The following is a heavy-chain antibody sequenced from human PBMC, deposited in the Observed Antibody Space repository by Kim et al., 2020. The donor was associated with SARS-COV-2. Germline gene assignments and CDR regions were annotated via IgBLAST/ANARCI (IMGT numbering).Heavy chain of an antibody. D-gene: IGHD5-18*01. CDR3: ARAPTDLSLWSSYFDY. Sequence: SVKGRSTISRHNSKNTLYLQMTSLGAEDMAVYYCARAPTDLSLWSSYFDYWGQGTLVTVSS. J-gene: IGHJ4*02. V-gene: IGHV3-53*04.